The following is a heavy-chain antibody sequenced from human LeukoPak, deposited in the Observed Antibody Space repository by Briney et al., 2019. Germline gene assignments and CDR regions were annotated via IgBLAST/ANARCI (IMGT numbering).Heavy chain of an antibody. CDR1: GXTVGSSY. CDR2: IYSGGST. Sequence: TGGSLRLSCAASGXTVGSSYMGWVRQAPGKGLEWVSVIYSGGSTYYADSMKGRFTLSRDNSKNTLYLQMNSLRAEDTAVYYCARLSGSYYEADYWGQGTLVTVSS. V-gene: IGHV3-53*01. D-gene: IGHD1-26*01. CDR3: ARLSGSYYEADY. J-gene: IGHJ4*02.